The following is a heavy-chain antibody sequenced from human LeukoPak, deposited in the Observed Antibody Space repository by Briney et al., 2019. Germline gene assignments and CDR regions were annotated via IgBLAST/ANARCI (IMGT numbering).Heavy chain of an antibody. V-gene: IGHV3-7*01. Sequence: RTGGSPRLTCAASGFSFSNFWMSWVRQAPGKGLEWVANIKPDGSATNYVDSVKGRFTIARDNAKNSLDLQMNSLRAEDTAVYYCARGGGSSSWGQGTLVTVSS. J-gene: IGHJ5*02. CDR3: ARGGGSSS. CDR2: IKPDGSAT. D-gene: IGHD6-6*01. CDR1: GFSFSNFW.